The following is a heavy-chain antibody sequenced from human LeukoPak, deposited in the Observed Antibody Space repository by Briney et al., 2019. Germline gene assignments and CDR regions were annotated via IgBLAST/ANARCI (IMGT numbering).Heavy chain of an antibody. Sequence: GGSLRLSCAASGFSFTNHALSWVRQAPGKGLEWVSGISGSGGTPYYAHSVKGRFTISRDNSKNTLYLQMNSLRAEDTAVYYCARVAGGRLDVWGKGTTVTVSS. CDR2: ISGSGGTP. CDR1: GFSFTNHA. CDR3: ARVAGGRLDV. D-gene: IGHD4-23*01. V-gene: IGHV3-23*01. J-gene: IGHJ6*04.